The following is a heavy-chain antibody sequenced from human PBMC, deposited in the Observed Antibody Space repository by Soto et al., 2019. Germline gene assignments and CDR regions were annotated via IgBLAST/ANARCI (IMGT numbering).Heavy chain of an antibody. D-gene: IGHD2-21*02. CDR1: GYTFNTYY. V-gene: IGHV1-46*02. CDR2: IHPSGGGT. J-gene: IGHJ4*02. CDR3: ARGGHISVVTASFDY. Sequence: QVQLVQSGAEVKKPGASVKVSCKPSGYTFNTYYLHWVRQAPGQALEWMGVIHPSGGGTTYAQKFLVRVTVTRHTSTTTVFMELSSLRSDDTAVYYCARGGHISVVTASFDYWGQGTLVTVSS.